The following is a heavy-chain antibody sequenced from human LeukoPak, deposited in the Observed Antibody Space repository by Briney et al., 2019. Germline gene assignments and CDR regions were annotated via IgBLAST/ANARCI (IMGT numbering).Heavy chain of an antibody. CDR1: GSSFTSYW. D-gene: IGHD2/OR15-2a*01. CDR2: IYPDDSET. V-gene: IGHV5-51*01. Sequence: GESLKISCQGSGSSFTSYWIGWVRQVPGKGLEWMGIIYPDDSETKYSQPFQGQVTISVDKSINTAYLQWSSLKASDSAMYYCARAGYSNRWDGVDYWGQGTLVTVSS. J-gene: IGHJ4*02. CDR3: ARAGYSNRWDGVDY.